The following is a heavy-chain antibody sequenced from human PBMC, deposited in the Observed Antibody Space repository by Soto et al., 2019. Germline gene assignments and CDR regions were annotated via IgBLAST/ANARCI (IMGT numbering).Heavy chain of an antibody. V-gene: IGHV4-31*03. CDR1: GGSISSGGYY. J-gene: IGHJ6*02. CDR3: AASCVACGGFNYYGMDV. CDR2: IYYSGST. Sequence: QVQLQESGPGLVKPSQTLSLTCTVSGGSISSGGYYWSWIRQHPGKGLEWIGYIYYSGSTYYNPSLKSRVTISVDTSKNQISLKLSSVTAADTAVYYCAASCVACGGFNYYGMDVWGQGTTVTVSS. D-gene: IGHD5-12*01.